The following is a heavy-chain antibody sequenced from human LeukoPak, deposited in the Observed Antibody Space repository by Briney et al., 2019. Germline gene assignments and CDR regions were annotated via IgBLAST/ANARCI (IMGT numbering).Heavy chain of an antibody. CDR1: GFTFDDYA. CDR3: AKDKGTVSAVHY. V-gene: IGHV3-43*02. D-gene: IGHD1/OR15-1a*01. J-gene: IGHJ4*02. CDR2: ISVDGGST. Sequence: GGSLRLSCAASGFTFDDYAMHWVRQAPGKGLEWVSLISVDGGSTYYADSVKGRFTISRDNSKNSLYLQMNSLRTEDTALYYSAKDKGTVSAVHYWGQGTLVTVSS.